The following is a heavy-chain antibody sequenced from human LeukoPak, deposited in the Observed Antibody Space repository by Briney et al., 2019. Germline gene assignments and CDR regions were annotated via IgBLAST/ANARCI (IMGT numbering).Heavy chain of an antibody. D-gene: IGHD3-9*01. V-gene: IGHV3-66*01. Sequence: GGSLRLSCAASGFTVSSNYMSWVRQAPGKGLEWVSLIYSGGSTYYADSVKGRFTISSDNSKNTLYLQMNSLRAEDTAVYYCARDHYDVLTGFGYWGQGTLVTVSS. CDR1: GFTVSSNY. CDR2: IYSGGST. J-gene: IGHJ4*02. CDR3: ARDHYDVLTGFGY.